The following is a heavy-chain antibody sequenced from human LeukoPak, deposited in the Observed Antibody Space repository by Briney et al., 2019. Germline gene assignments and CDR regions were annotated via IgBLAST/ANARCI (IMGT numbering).Heavy chain of an antibody. Sequence: PGGSPRVSCAGSGFTFNNYALNWVRQAPGKGLQWVAAVSGDGQRTFCADSVKGRFTIFRDNSMNTLSLQMNSLRADDTALYYCAKEQDNLLLLSHFDAWGQGILVTVSA. CDR3: AKEQDNLLLLSHFDA. D-gene: IGHD1-14*01. J-gene: IGHJ4*02. CDR1: GFTFNNYA. V-gene: IGHV3-23*01. CDR2: VSGDGQRT.